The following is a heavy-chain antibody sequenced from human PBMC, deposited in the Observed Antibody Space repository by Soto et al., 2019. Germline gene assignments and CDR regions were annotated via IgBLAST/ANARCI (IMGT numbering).Heavy chain of an antibody. D-gene: IGHD2-21*01. CDR3: AHSGVMGYYVDY. V-gene: IGHV2-5*02. CDR1: GFSLSTSGVG. CDR2: IYWDDDK. J-gene: IGHJ4*02. Sequence: QITLKESGPTLVKPTQTLTLTCTFSGFSLSTSGVGVGWIRQPPGKALEWLALIYWDDDKRYSPSLKSRLTNTKDTSKNQVVLTLTNMVPVDTATYSCAHSGVMGYYVDYWGQGTLVTVSS.